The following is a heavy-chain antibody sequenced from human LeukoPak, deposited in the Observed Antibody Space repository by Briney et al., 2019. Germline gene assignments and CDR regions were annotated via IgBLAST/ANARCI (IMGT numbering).Heavy chain of an antibody. CDR2: ISGSGGST. J-gene: IGHJ3*02. CDR3: ARDYYDSSGYYYGTKNAFDI. D-gene: IGHD3-22*01. CDR1: GFTFSSYA. Sequence: PGGSLRLSCAASGFTFSSYAMSWVRQAPGKGLEWVSAISGSGGSTYYADSVKGRFTISRDNSKNTLYLQMNSLRAEDTAVYYCARDYYDSSGYYYGTKNAFDIWGQGTMVTVSS. V-gene: IGHV3-23*01.